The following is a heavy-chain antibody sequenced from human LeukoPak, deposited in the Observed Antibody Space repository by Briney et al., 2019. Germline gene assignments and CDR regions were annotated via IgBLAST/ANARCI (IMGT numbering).Heavy chain of an antibody. J-gene: IGHJ5*02. Sequence: ASVKVSCKASGYTFTSYGISWVRQAPGQGLEWMGWISAYNGNTNYAQKLQGRVTMTTDTSTSTAYMELRSLRSDDTAAYYCARKEDSSSWYWFDPWGQRTLVTVSS. V-gene: IGHV1-18*01. CDR3: ARKEDSSSWYWFDP. CDR1: GYTFTSYG. CDR2: ISAYNGNT. D-gene: IGHD6-13*01.